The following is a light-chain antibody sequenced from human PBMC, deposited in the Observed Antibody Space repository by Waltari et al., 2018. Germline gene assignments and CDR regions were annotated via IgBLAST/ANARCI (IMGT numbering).Light chain of an antibody. CDR3: QQYFSSPLT. CDR2: WAS. CDR1: QSVFSTSNSKNY. V-gene: IGKV4-1*01. Sequence: DIVMTQSPDSLAVSLGERATINCRSRQSVFSTSNSKNYLAWYQQRPGQPPKVLFYWASTREAGVPDRFSGSGSGTDFPLTISSLQAEDVAIYHCQQYFSSPLTFGGGTKVEIK. J-gene: IGKJ4*01.